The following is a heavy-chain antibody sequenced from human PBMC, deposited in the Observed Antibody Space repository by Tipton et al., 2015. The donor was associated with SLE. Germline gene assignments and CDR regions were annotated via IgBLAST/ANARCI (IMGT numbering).Heavy chain of an antibody. CDR1: GFTFSTYD. J-gene: IGHJ4*02. V-gene: IGHV3-13*01. D-gene: IGHD6-13*01. CDR2: IGTTDDT. Sequence: SLRLSCAASGFTFSTYDMHWVRQATGKGLEWVSVIGTTDDTYYADSVKGRFTISRDNAKNSLYLQMNSLRAEDTAVYYCAKGQHQLASFDYWGQGTLVTVSS. CDR3: AKGQHQLASFDY.